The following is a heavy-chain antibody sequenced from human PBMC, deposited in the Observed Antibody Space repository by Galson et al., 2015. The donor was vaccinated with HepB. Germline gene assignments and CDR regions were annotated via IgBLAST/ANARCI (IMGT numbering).Heavy chain of an antibody. CDR1: GFTFSSYS. D-gene: IGHD2-2*01. CDR2: ISSSSSTI. V-gene: IGHV3-48*02. J-gene: IGHJ3*02. CDR3: ASVHYQLLSGAFDI. Sequence: SLRLSCAASGFTFSSYSMNWVRQAPGKGLEWVSYISSSSSTIYYADSVKGRFTISRDNAKNSLYLQMNSLRDEDTAVYYCASVHYQLLSGAFDIWGQGTMVTVSS.